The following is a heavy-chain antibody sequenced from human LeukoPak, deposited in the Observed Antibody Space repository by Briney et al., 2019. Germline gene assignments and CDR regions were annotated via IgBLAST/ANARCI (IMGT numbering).Heavy chain of an antibody. CDR2: ISSSSSTI. V-gene: IGHV3-48*02. CDR3: AGSLRGGGWYMY. J-gene: IGHJ4*02. Sequence: GGSLRLSCAASGFTFSSYSMNWLRQAPEKGLEWVSYISSSSSTIYYSDSVRGRFTVSRDNAKNSLYLQMNSLRDEDTAVYYCAGSLRGGGWYMYWGQGTLVTVSS. D-gene: IGHD6-19*01. CDR1: GFTFSSYS.